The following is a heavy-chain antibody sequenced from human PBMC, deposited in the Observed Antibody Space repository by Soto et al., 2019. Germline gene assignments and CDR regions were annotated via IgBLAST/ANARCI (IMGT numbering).Heavy chain of an antibody. Sequence: PGGSLRLSCEASGFTFSYYSMIWVRQAPGRGLEWVSSISTSTTYISYADSVRGRFTISRDNAKNSLYLQMNSLRDEDTGVYYCASGDDSNYGRDFEYWGQGT. CDR2: ISTSTTYI. V-gene: IGHV3-21*06. D-gene: IGHD4-4*01. CDR1: GFTFSYYS. J-gene: IGHJ4*02. CDR3: ASGDDSNYGRDFEY.